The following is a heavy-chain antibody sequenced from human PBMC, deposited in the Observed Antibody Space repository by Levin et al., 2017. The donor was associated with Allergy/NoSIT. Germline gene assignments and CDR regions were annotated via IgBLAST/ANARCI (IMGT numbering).Heavy chain of an antibody. D-gene: IGHD3-22*01. Sequence: SETLSLTCTVSGGSISSYYWSWIRQPPGKGLEWIGYIYYSGSTNYNPSLKSRVTISVDTSKNQFSLKLSSVTAADTAVYYCARGLTYYYDSSGTNYYYGMDGWGQGTTVTVSS. J-gene: IGHJ6*02. CDR3: ARGLTYYYDSSGTNYYYGMDG. CDR2: IYYSGST. V-gene: IGHV4-59*01. CDR1: GGSISSYY.